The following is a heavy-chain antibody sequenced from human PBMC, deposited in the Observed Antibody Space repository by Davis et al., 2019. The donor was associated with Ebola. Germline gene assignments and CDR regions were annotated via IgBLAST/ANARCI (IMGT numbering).Heavy chain of an antibody. CDR3: ARALGSSWYKGFDY. D-gene: IGHD6-13*01. Sequence: PGGSLRLSCAASGFTVSFNYMSWVRQAPGKGLEWVSVIYSGGSTYYADSVKGRFTISRDNSKNTLYLQMNSLRAEDTAVYYCARALGSSWYKGFDYWGQGTLVTVSS. J-gene: IGHJ4*02. CDR2: IYSGGST. CDR1: GFTVSFNY. V-gene: IGHV3-53*01.